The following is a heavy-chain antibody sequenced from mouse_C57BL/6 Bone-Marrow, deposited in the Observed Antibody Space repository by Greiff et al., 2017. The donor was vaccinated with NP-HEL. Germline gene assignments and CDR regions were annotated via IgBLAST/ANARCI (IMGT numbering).Heavy chain of an antibody. V-gene: IGHV3-6*01. CDR2: ISYDGSN. CDR1: GYSITSGYY. D-gene: IGHD1-1*01. Sequence: EVQVVESGPGLVKPSQSLSLTCSVTGYSITSGYYWNWIRQFPGNKLEWMGYISYDGSNNYNPSLKNRISITRDTSKNQFFLKLNSVTTEDTATYYCARDYGSSSWFAYWGQGTLVTVSA. CDR3: ARDYGSSSWFAY. J-gene: IGHJ3*01.